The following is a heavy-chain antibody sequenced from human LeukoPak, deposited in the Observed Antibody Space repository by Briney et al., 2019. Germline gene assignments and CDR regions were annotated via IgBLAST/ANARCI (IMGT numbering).Heavy chain of an antibody. J-gene: IGHJ6*02. D-gene: IGHD2-15*01. CDR1: AGSLSSYF. CDR2: IYYSGST. Sequence: SETLSLTCTVSAGSLSSYFWSSIRQPPGKGLEWIGYIYYSGSTNYNPSLKTRVTISVDTSKNQFSLKLSSVTAADTAVYYCARAGYCSGGSCYSYYYHGMDVWGQGTTVTVSS. V-gene: IGHV4-59*08. CDR3: ARAGYCSGGSCYSYYYHGMDV.